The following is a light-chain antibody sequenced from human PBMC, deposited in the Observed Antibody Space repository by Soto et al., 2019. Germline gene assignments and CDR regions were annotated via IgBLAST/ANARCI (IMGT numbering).Light chain of an antibody. CDR2: GAS. J-gene: IGKJ3*01. CDR1: QSVSSSY. V-gene: IGKV3-20*01. CDR3: QQDGNAPFT. Sequence: EIVLTQSPGTLSFSPGERATLTCRASQSVSSSYLAWFQQNPGQAPRLLLYGASSRATGIPDRFKGSGSGTDFTLTISRLEPEDFAVYYWQQDGNAPFTFGPGTKVDIK.